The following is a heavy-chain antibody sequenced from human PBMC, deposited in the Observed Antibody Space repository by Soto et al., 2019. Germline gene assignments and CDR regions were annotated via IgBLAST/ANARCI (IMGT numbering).Heavy chain of an antibody. CDR3: ARLGTTYNYYGMDV. J-gene: IGHJ6*02. Sequence: SETLSLTCTVSGGSVSSSSYYWGWIRQPPGKGLEWIGSIYYSGSTYYNPSLKSRVTISIDTSKNHFSLKLSSVTAADTAVYYCARLGTTYNYYGMDVWGQGTTVTVSS. CDR1: GGSVSSSSYY. V-gene: IGHV4-39*02. CDR2: IYYSGST. D-gene: IGHD4-17*01.